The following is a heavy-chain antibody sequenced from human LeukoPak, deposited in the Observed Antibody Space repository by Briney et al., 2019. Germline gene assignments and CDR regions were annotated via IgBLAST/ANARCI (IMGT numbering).Heavy chain of an antibody. V-gene: IGHV4-38-2*01. Sequence: PSETLSLTCAVSGYSISSGYYWGWIRQPPGKGLEWIGIIYHSGSTYYNPSLKSRVTISVDTSKNQFSLKLSSVTAADTAVYYCARVLMVYAINWFDPWGQGTLVTVSS. D-gene: IGHD2-8*01. J-gene: IGHJ5*02. CDR3: ARVLMVYAINWFDP. CDR2: IYHSGST. CDR1: GYSISSGYY.